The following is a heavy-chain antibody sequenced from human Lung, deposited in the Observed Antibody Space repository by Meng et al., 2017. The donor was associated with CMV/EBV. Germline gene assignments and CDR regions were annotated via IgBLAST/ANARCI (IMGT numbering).Heavy chain of an antibody. CDR1: GGPFSSYA. D-gene: IGHD4-11*01. CDR2: IIPIFGTA. J-gene: IGHJ5*02. V-gene: IGHV1-69*05. CDR3: ARGMDDYSNYNWFDP. Sequence: SGGPFSSYAISWVRQAPGQGLEWMGGIIPIFGTANYAQKFQGRVTITTDESTSTAYMELSSLRSEDTAVYYCARGMDDYSNYNWFDPWGQGTLVTVSS.